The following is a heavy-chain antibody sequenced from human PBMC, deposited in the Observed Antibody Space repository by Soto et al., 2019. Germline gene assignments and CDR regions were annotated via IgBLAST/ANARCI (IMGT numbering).Heavy chain of an antibody. V-gene: IGHV4-61*08. CDR3: ARDSNTVTENYYYYGMDV. D-gene: IGHD4-17*01. CDR2: IYYSGST. CDR1: GGSISSGGYS. J-gene: IGHJ6*02. Sequence: PSETLSLTCAVSGGSISSGGYSWSWIRQPPGKGLEWIGYIYYSGSTNYNPSLKSRVTISVDTSKNQFSLKLSSVTAADTAVYYCARDSNTVTENYYYYGMDVWGQGTTVTVSS.